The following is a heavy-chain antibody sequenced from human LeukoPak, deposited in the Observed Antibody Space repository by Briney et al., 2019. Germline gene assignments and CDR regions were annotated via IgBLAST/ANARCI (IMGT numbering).Heavy chain of an antibody. Sequence: GGSLRLSCAASGFTFSDYAMHWVRQAPGKGLEWVALISYDGSNESYEDSVKGRFTISRDNSRSTLYLQMSSQRSEDTAVYYCARDPLNRRWGSYYFDYWGLGTLVTVSS. V-gene: IGHV3-30-3*01. CDR3: ARDPLNRRWGSYYFDY. CDR2: ISYDGSNE. D-gene: IGHD1-14*01. CDR1: GFTFSDYA. J-gene: IGHJ4*02.